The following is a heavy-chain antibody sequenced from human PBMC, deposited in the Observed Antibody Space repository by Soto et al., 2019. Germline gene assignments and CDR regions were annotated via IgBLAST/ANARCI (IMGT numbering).Heavy chain of an antibody. Sequence: EVQLLESGGGLVQPGGSLRLSCAASGFTFSNYAMSWLRQPPGKGLEWVSAISGSGDRTYYADSVKGRFTISRDNSKNTLYLQMNRLRVEDSAVYYCVKELTAHSNAESWGQGPLVTVSS. CDR1: GFTFSNYA. CDR2: ISGSGDRT. J-gene: IGHJ5*02. CDR3: VKELTAHSNAES. D-gene: IGHD2-21*02. V-gene: IGHV3-23*01.